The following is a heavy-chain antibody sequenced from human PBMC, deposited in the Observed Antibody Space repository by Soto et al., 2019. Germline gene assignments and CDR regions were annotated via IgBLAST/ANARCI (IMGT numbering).Heavy chain of an antibody. CDR2: ISYDGSNK. J-gene: IGHJ3*02. D-gene: IGHD1-26*01. V-gene: IGHV3-30*18. Sequence: GGSLRLSCAASGFTFSNYGMHWVRQAPGKGLEWVAVISYDGSNKYYADSVKGRFTISRDNSKNTLYLQMDSLRAEDTAVYYCAKDLGSGSYLFDAFDIWGQGTMVTVSS. CDR3: AKDLGSGSYLFDAFDI. CDR1: GFTFSNYG.